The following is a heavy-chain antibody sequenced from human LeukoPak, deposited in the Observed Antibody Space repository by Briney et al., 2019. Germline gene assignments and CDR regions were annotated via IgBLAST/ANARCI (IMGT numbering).Heavy chain of an antibody. Sequence: KSSETLSLTCAVYGGSFSGYYWSWIRQPPGKGLEWIGEINHSGSTNYNPSLKSRVTISVDTSKNQFSLKLSSVTAADTAVYYCARGYYDFWSGYQPPDYWGQGTLVTVSS. J-gene: IGHJ4*02. D-gene: IGHD3-3*01. CDR1: GGSFSGYY. V-gene: IGHV4-34*01. CDR2: INHSGST. CDR3: ARGYYDFWSGYQPPDY.